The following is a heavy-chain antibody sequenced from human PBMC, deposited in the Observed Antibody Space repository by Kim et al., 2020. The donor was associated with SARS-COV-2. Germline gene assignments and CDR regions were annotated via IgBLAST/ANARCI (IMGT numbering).Heavy chain of an antibody. Sequence: GGSLRLACAASGFSFLNYAMTWVRLAPGKGLEWVSSISDGSGSTYYADSVKGRFTISRYNSKNMFYLQMNSLRVGDTAGYYCATTIHYCDTMGYLHWGQG. CDR2: ISDGSGST. CDR1: GFSFLNYA. D-gene: IGHD3-22*01. CDR3: ATTIHYCDTMGYLH. J-gene: IGHJ1*01. V-gene: IGHV3-23*01.